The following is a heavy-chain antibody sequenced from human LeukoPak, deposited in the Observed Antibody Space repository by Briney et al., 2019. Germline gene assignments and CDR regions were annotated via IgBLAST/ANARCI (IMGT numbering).Heavy chain of an antibody. CDR3: ARGGSSLAY. Sequence: PSETLSLTCTVSGGSISNYDSSWIRQPPGKGLEWIGYVYYSGSTNYNPSLKSRVTISVDTSKNQFSLKLSSVTAADTAVYYCARGGSSLAYWGQGTLVTVSS. D-gene: IGHD6-13*01. V-gene: IGHV4-59*01. CDR1: GGSISNYD. CDR2: VYYSGST. J-gene: IGHJ4*02.